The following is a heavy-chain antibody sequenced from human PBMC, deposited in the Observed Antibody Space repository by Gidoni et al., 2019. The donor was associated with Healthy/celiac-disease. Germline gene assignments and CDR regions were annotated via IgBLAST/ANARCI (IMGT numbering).Heavy chain of an antibody. CDR3: ARDRNQNYYYYYMDV. CDR1: GFTFSRYA. V-gene: IGHV3-30-3*01. D-gene: IGHD1-1*01. J-gene: IGHJ6*03. Sequence: QVQLVESGGGVVQPGRSLRLSCAASGFTFSRYAMPWVRQAPGKGLEWVAVISYDGSNKYYADSVKGRFTISRDNSKNTLYLQMNSLRAEDTAVYYCARDRNQNYYYYYMDVWGKGTTVTVSS. CDR2: ISYDGSNK.